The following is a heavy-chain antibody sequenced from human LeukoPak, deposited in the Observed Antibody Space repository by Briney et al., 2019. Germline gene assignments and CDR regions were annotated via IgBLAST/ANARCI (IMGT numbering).Heavy chain of an antibody. CDR3: ASSGSSGRIYY. D-gene: IGHD3-10*01. Sequence: SETLSLTCTVSGGSISSHYWSWIRQPPGRGLEWIGYISYSGGTNYNPSLKSRVTISVDTSKKQFSLKLSSVTAADTAVYYCASSGSSGRIYYWGQGTLVTVSS. J-gene: IGHJ4*02. V-gene: IGHV4-59*11. CDR2: ISYSGGT. CDR1: GGSISSHY.